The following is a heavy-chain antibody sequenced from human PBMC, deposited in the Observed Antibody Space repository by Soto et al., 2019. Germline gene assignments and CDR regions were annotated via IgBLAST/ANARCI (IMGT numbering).Heavy chain of an antibody. CDR3: ARGGSSWYYYYYGMDV. CDR1: GGSFSGYY. V-gene: IGHV4-34*01. J-gene: IGHJ6*02. Sequence: SETLSLTCAVYGGSFSGYYWSWIRQPPGKGLEWIGEINHSGSTNYNPSLKSRVTISVDTSKNQFSLKLSSVTAADTAAYYCARGGSSWYYYYYGMDVWGQGTTVTVSS. CDR2: INHSGST. D-gene: IGHD6-13*01.